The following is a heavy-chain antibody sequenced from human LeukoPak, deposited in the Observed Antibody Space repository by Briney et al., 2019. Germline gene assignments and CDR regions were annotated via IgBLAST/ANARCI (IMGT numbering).Heavy chain of an antibody. D-gene: IGHD7-27*01. CDR3: ARAPNWDRPFDN. Sequence: SETLSLICTVSGGSASTYYWSWIRQPPGKGLEWIGYLYNSVITNSIPSLKSRVTISVDTSRNQVSLRLSSVTAADTAVYYCARAPNWDRPFDNWGQGTLVTVSS. CDR2: LYNSVIT. J-gene: IGHJ4*02. V-gene: IGHV4-59*02. CDR1: GGSASTYY.